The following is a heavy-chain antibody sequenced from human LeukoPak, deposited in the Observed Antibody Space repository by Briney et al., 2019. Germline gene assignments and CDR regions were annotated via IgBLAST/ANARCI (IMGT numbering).Heavy chain of an antibody. CDR3: ARKGYTYGTFDY. Sequence: SGTLSLTCAVSGDSISSHYWWSWVRQPPGKGLEWIGEIYHSGSTNYNPSLKSRVTISLDTSKNQFSLKLTSLTAADTAVYYCARKGYTYGTFDYWGLGTLVTVSS. J-gene: IGHJ4*02. D-gene: IGHD5-18*01. CDR2: IYHSGST. CDR1: GDSISSHYW. V-gene: IGHV4-4*02.